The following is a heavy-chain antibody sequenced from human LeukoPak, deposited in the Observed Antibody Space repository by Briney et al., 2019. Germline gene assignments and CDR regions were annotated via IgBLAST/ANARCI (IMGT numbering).Heavy chain of an antibody. V-gene: IGHV3-48*01. CDR3: ARDFCSGGSCNRSSYFDS. CDR2: ISSSSSTI. J-gene: IGHJ4*02. CDR1: GFTFSSYS. Sequence: PGGSLRLSCAASGFTFSSYSMNWVRQAPGKGLEWVSYISSSSSTIYYADSVRGRFTISRDNAKNSLYLQMNGLRAEDTAVYYCARDFCSGGSCNRSSYFDSWGQGTLVTVSS. D-gene: IGHD2-15*01.